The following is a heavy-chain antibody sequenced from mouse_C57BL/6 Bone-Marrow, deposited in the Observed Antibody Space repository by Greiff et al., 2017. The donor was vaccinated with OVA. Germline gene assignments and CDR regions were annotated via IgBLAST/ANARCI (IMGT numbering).Heavy chain of an antibody. V-gene: IGHV5-4*03. D-gene: IGHD3-2*02. CDR2: ISDGGSYT. J-gene: IGHJ2*01. CDR1: GFTFSSYA. Sequence: EVMLVESGGGLVKPGGSLKLSCAASGFTFSSYAMSWVRQTPEKRLEWVATISDGGSYTYYPDNVKGRFTISRDNAKNNLYLQMSHLKSEDTAMYYCARRAQATLFDYWGQGTTLTVSS. CDR3: ARRAQATLFDY.